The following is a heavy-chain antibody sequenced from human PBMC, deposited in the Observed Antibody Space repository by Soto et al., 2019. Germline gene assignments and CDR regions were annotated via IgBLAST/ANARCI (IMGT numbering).Heavy chain of an antibody. CDR3: ARELKGGSYPFDY. J-gene: IGHJ4*02. V-gene: IGHV3-21*01. D-gene: IGHD1-26*01. CDR1: GFTFSSYT. CDR2: ISSSSSYM. Sequence: VGSLRLSCAASGFTFSSYTMTWVRQAPGKGLEWVSSISSSSSYMYYGDSLKGRFTISRDNAKNSLYLQMNSLRAEDTAVYYCARELKGGSYPFDYWGQGTLVTVSS.